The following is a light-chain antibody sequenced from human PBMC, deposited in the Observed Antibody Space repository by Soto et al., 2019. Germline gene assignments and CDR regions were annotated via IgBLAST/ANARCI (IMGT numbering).Light chain of an antibody. CDR2: GAS. V-gene: IGKV3-20*01. Sequence: EIVLTQSPGTLSLSPGEEATLSCRASQSVSANYLAWYQQKPGQTPRPLIYGASSRAIGIPDRFSGSGSGTDFTLTISRLEPEDFAVYYCQQYGSLPWTFGQGTKVELK. J-gene: IGKJ1*01. CDR3: QQYGSLPWT. CDR1: QSVSANY.